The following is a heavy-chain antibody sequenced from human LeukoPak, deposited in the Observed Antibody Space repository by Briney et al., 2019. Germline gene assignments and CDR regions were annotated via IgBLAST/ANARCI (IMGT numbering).Heavy chain of an antibody. CDR3: ARGGGYSYHNWFDP. Sequence: ASVKVSCKASGGTFSSYAISWVRQAPGQGLEWMGGIIPIFGTANYAQKFQGRVTITADESTSTAYMELSSLRSEDTAVCYCARGGGYSYHNWFDPWGQGTLVTVSS. CDR1: GGTFSSYA. V-gene: IGHV1-69*13. CDR2: IIPIFGTA. D-gene: IGHD5-18*01. J-gene: IGHJ5*02.